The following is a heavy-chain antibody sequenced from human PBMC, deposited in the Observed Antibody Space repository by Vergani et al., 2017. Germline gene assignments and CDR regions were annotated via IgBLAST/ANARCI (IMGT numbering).Heavy chain of an antibody. Sequence: QLQLQESGPGLVKPSETLSLTCTVSGGSISSSSYYWGWIRQPPGKGLEWIGSIYYSGSTYYNPTLKSRVTISVDTSKNLFSLQLSSVTAADTAVYYCSRLKWSSWPYYYYGMDVWGQGTTVTVSS. CDR2: IYYSGST. D-gene: IGHD6-13*01. V-gene: IGHV4-39*01. J-gene: IGHJ6*02. CDR3: SRLKWSSWPYYYYGMDV. CDR1: GGSISSSSYY.